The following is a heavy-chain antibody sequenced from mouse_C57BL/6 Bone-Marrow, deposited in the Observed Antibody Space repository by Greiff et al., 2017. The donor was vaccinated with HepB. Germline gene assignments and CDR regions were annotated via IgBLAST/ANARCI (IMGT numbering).Heavy chain of an antibody. J-gene: IGHJ3*01. CDR3: ARLGGNYVWFAY. CDR2: ISSGGSYT. V-gene: IGHV5-6*01. CDR1: GFTFSSYG. Sequence: EVQLQESGGDLVKPGGSLKLSCAASGFTFSSYGMSWVRQTPDKRLEWVATISSGGSYTYYPDSVKGRFTISRDNAKNTLYLQMSSLKSEDTAVYYCARLGGNYVWFAYWGQGTLVTVSA. D-gene: IGHD2-1*01.